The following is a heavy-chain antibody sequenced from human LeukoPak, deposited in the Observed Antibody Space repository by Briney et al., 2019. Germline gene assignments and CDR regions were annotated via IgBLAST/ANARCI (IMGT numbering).Heavy chain of an antibody. CDR3: ARLYYDSSGYYFNWFDP. D-gene: IGHD3-22*01. CDR2: IIPVFGTA. V-gene: IGHV1-69*13. CDR1: GGTFSSYA. J-gene: IGHJ5*02. Sequence: ASVKVSCKASGGTFSSYAISWVRQAPGQGLEWMGGIIPVFGTANYAQKFQGRVTITADESTSTAYMELSSLRSEDTAVYYYARLYYDSSGYYFNWFDPWGQGTLVTVSS.